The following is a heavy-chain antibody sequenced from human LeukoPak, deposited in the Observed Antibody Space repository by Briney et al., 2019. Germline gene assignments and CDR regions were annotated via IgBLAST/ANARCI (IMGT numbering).Heavy chain of an antibody. CDR2: INPNSGGT. J-gene: IGHJ4*02. CDR3: ARATPRFLIPLVRGVIPPPDY. Sequence: ASVKVSCKASGYTFTGYYMHWVRQAPGQGLEWMGWINPNSGGTNYAQKFQGRVTMTRDTSISTAYMELSRLRSDDTAVYYCARATPRFLIPLVRGVIPPPDYWGQGTLVTVSS. CDR1: GYTFTGYY. D-gene: IGHD3-10*01. V-gene: IGHV1-2*02.